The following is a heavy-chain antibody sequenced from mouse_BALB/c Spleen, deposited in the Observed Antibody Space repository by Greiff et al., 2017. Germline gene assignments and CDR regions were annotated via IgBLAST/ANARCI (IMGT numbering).Heavy chain of an antibody. D-gene: IGHD1-1*02. J-gene: IGHJ4*01. CDR3: ARGYGPRAMDY. CDR1: GYTFSSYW. CDR2: ILPGSGST. V-gene: IGHV1-9*01. Sequence: VQLQQSGAELMKPGASVKISCKATGYTFSSYWIEWVKQRPGHGLEWIGEILPGSGSTNYNEKFKGKATFTADTSSNTAYMQLSSLTSEDSAVYYCARGYGPRAMDYWGQGTSVTVSS.